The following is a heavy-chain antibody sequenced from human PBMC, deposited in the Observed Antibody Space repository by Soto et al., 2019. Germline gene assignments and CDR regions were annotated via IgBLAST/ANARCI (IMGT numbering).Heavy chain of an antibody. CDR3: AKDQTSGQGSFDS. CDR2: ISYDGSNQ. V-gene: IGHV3-30*18. Sequence: LRLSCAASGFTFNIYGMHWVRQAPDKGLEWVALISYDGSNQYYADSVKGRFTISRDNSKNTLFLQMNSLRADDTAVYYCAKDQTSGQGSFDSWGQGTLVTVSS. J-gene: IGHJ4*02. CDR1: GFTFNIYG.